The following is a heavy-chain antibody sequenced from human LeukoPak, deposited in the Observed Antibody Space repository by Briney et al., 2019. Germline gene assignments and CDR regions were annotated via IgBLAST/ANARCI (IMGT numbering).Heavy chain of an antibody. D-gene: IGHD6-13*01. V-gene: IGHV4-4*07. J-gene: IGHJ5*02. CDR3: ARDSLVHPNRWFDP. CDR1: GGSISSDY. CDR2: IYTSGST. Sequence: SETLSLTCTVSGGSISSDYWSWIRQPDGKGLEWIGRIYTSGSTNYNPSLKSRVSMSVDTSTNQFSLKLSSVAAADTAVYYCARDSLVHPNRWFDPWGQGTLVIVSS.